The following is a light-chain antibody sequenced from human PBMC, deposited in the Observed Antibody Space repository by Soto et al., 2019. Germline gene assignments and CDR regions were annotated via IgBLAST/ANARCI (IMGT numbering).Light chain of an antibody. J-gene: IGKJ2*01. V-gene: IGKV3-20*01. CDR3: QQYGGSPPVT. Sequence: EIVLTQSPGTLSLSPGERATLSCRASQSVRSRYLAWYQQKPGQAPRLLIYGASSRATGIPDRFSGSGSGTDFTLTITRLVPEYFAVYYCQQYGGSPPVTFGQGTKLEIK. CDR2: GAS. CDR1: QSVRSRY.